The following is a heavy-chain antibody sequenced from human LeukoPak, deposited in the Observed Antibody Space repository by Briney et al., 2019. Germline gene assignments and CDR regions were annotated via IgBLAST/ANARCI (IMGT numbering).Heavy chain of an antibody. CDR2: IGTSSTTI. D-gene: IGHD6-25*01. CDR3: ARFAAGGSYYYYMDV. V-gene: IGHV3-48*01. J-gene: IGHJ6*03. CDR1: GFTFSSYT. Sequence: GGSLRLSCAASGFTFSSYTMNWVRQPPGEGLEWVSNIGTSSTTIYYADSVKGRFTISRDNAKNSLYLQMNSLRADDTAVYYCARFAAGGSYYYYMDVWGKGTTVTVSS.